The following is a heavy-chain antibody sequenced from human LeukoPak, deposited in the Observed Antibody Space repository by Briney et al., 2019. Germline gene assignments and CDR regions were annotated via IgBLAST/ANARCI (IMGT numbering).Heavy chain of an antibody. CDR3: ARGNYVWGSYRYDLGPLDMDV. J-gene: IGHJ6*02. CDR2: ISSSSSYI. Sequence: GGSLRLSCAASGFTFSSYSMNWVRQAPGKGLEWVSSISSSSSYIYYADSVKGRFTISKDNAKNSLYLQMNSLRAEDTVVYYCARGNYVWGSYRYDLGPLDMDVWGQGTTVTVSS. D-gene: IGHD3-16*02. V-gene: IGHV3-21*01. CDR1: GFTFSSYS.